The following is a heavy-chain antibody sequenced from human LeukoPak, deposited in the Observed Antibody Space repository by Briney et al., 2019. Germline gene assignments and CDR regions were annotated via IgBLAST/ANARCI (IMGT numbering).Heavy chain of an antibody. CDR2: IRGSGGST. CDR1: GFTFSSYA. Sequence: GGSLRLSCAASGFTFSSYAMSWVRQAAGEGLGWVSAIRGSGGSTYYADSVKGRFTISRDNSKNTLYLQMNSLRAEDTAVYYCAKVPIAVAGTYYFDYWGQGTLVTVSS. V-gene: IGHV3-23*01. D-gene: IGHD6-19*01. CDR3: AKVPIAVAGTYYFDY. J-gene: IGHJ4*02.